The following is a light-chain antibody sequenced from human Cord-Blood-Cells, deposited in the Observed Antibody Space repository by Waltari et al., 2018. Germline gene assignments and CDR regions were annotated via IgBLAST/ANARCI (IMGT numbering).Light chain of an antibody. Sequence: EIVLTQSPATLSLSPGERATLSCRASQSVSSYLAWYQQKPGQAPRLLIYDASNRATCIPARCSGSGSGTDFTLTISSLEPEDFAVYYCQQRSNWPPITFGQGTRLEIK. CDR2: DAS. CDR3: QQRSNWPPIT. J-gene: IGKJ5*01. V-gene: IGKV3-11*01. CDR1: QSVSSY.